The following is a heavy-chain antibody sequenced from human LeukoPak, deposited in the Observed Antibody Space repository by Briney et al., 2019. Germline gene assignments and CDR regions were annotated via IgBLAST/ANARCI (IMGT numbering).Heavy chain of an antibody. Sequence: GGSLRLSCVASGFTFRNYGMHWVRQATAKGLQWVSFIWSDGNNTNYGDSVKGRFTISRDNSNNMLYLQMDSLRPEDTGVYYCAKDPGASVPGFYMDVWGKGTTVIVSS. CDR2: IWSDGNNT. CDR1: GFTFRNYG. J-gene: IGHJ6*03. V-gene: IGHV3-30*02. CDR3: AKDPGASVPGFYMDV. D-gene: IGHD2-8*02.